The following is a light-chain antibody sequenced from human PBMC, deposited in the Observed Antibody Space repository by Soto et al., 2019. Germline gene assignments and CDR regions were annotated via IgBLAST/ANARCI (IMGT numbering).Light chain of an antibody. Sequence: QSVLTQSPSASAAPGQKVTISCSGSSSNIGNNYVSWYQQLPGTAPKLLIYENNKRPSGIPDRFSGSKSGTSATLGITGLQTGDEADYYCGTWDSSLSAGVFGGGTKVTVL. CDR3: GTWDSSLSAGV. CDR2: ENN. CDR1: SSNIGNNY. J-gene: IGLJ2*01. V-gene: IGLV1-51*02.